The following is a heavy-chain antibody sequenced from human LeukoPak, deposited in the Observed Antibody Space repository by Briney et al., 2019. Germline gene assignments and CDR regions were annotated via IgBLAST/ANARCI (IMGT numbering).Heavy chain of an antibody. CDR3: ARDMTYYDCWSGQTHLYYFDY. Sequence: QPGGSLRLSCAASGFTFSSYSMNWVRQAPGKGLEWVSYISSSSSTIYYADSVKGRFTISRDNAKNSLYLQMNSLRAEDTAVYYCARDMTYYDCWSGQTHLYYFDYWGQGTLVTVSS. V-gene: IGHV3-48*01. CDR2: ISSSSSTI. D-gene: IGHD3-3*01. J-gene: IGHJ4*02. CDR1: GFTFSSYS.